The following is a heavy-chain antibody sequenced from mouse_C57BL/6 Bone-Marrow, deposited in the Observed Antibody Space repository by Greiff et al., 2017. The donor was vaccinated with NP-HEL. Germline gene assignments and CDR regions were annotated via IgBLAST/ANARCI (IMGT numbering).Heavy chain of an antibody. Sequence: QVQLQQSGAALVRPGASVTLSCKASGYTFTDYEMHWVKQTPVHGLEWIGAIDPETGGTAYNQKFKGKAILSADKSSSTAYMELRSLTSDDSAVYFCSRSCDYGPSSYWYFDVWGTGTTVTVSS. D-gene: IGHD2-4*01. J-gene: IGHJ1*03. V-gene: IGHV1-15*01. CDR2: IDPETGGT. CDR1: GYTFTDYE. CDR3: SRSCDYGPSSYWYFDV.